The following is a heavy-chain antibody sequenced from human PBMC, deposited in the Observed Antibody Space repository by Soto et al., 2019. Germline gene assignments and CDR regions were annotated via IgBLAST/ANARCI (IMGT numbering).Heavy chain of an antibody. Sequence: GGSLRLSCGASGVTFSNYSINWVRQAPGKGLEWVSYISSSSSTIYYADSVKGRFTISRDNAKNSLYLQMNSLRDEDTAVYYCARDRRGYSYGYLDYWGQGTLVTVSS. V-gene: IGHV3-48*02. D-gene: IGHD5-18*01. CDR2: ISSSSSTI. CDR1: GVTFSNYS. CDR3: ARDRRGYSYGYLDY. J-gene: IGHJ4*02.